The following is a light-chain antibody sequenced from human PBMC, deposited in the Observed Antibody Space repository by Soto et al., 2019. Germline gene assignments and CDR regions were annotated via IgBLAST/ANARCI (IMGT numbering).Light chain of an antibody. CDR3: QQRSNWPPLT. CDR1: QSVSSY. Sequence: EIVLTQSPATLSLSPGERATLSCRASQSVSSYLAWYQQKPGQAPRLLIYDASNRATGIPARFSGSGSGTGFPLTNSSLEPEDFAVYYCQQRSNWPPLTFGGGTKVEIK. V-gene: IGKV3-11*01. CDR2: DAS. J-gene: IGKJ4*01.